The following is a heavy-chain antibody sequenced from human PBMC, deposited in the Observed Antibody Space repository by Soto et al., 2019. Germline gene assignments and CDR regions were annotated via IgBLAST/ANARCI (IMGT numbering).Heavy chain of an antibody. Sequence: EMQLLESGGGLVPPGGSLRLSCAASGFTFSSYTMNWVRQAPGQGLEWVSAITSSGGTTYYADSVKGRFTVSRDNSDNTLYLLMTSLRAEDTAEYYCAKDRGGRAIFGVVIIDGMDVWGQGTTVTVSS. J-gene: IGHJ6*02. CDR3: AKDRGGRAIFGVVIIDGMDV. V-gene: IGHV3-23*01. CDR2: ITSSGGTT. CDR1: GFTFSSYT. D-gene: IGHD3-3*01.